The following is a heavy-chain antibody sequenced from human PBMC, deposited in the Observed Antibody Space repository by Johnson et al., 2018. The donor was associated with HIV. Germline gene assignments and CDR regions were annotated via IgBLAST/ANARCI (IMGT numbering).Heavy chain of an antibody. CDR2: LYSGGSR. Sequence: VQLVESGGGLIQPWGSLRLSCVASGFTVISNHMSWVRQAPGKGLEWVSVLYSGGSRYYADSVKGRFIISRDNSKNTLYLQLNSLRPEDTAVYYCAREGYYDSSGYYGAFDMWGQGTMVTVSS. D-gene: IGHD3-22*01. CDR1: GFTVISNH. J-gene: IGHJ3*02. V-gene: IGHV3-66*03. CDR3: AREGYYDSSGYYGAFDM.